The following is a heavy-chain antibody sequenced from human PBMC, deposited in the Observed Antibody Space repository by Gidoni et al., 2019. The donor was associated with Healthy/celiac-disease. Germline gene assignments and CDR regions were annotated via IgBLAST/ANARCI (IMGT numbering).Heavy chain of an antibody. Sequence: EVQLVESGGGLVQPGGSLRLSCAASGFTFRSYWLSWVRQAPGKGLERVANIKQDGSEKYYVDSVKGRFTISRDNAKNSLYLQMNSLRAEDKAVYYGARVGWDYGDYGVNAFDIWGQGTMVTVSS. J-gene: IGHJ3*02. V-gene: IGHV3-7*01. CDR1: GFTFRSYW. CDR3: ARVGWDYGDYGVNAFDI. D-gene: IGHD4-17*01. CDR2: IKQDGSEK.